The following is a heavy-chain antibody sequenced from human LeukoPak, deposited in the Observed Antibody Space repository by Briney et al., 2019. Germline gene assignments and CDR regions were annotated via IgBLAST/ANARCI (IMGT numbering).Heavy chain of an antibody. D-gene: IGHD4-17*01. CDR2: IKSKTDGGTT. CDR3: TTIPAYYGDYFDY. J-gene: IGHJ4*02. CDR1: GFTFSNAW. V-gene: IGHV3-15*01. Sequence: GGSLRLSCAASGFTFSNAWMSWVRQAPGKGLEWVGRIKSKTDGGTTDYAAPVKGRFTISRDDSKNTLYLQMNSLKTEDTAVYYCTTIPAYYGDYFDYWGQGTLVTASS.